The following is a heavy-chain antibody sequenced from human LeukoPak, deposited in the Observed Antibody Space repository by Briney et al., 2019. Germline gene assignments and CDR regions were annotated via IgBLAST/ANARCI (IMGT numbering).Heavy chain of an antibody. D-gene: IGHD3-22*01. CDR2: INPNSGGT. V-gene: IGHV1-2*02. J-gene: IGHJ4*02. CDR1: GYTFTGYY. Sequence: GASVKVSCKASGYTFTGYYMHWVRQAPGQGLEWMGWINPNSGGTNYAQKLQGRVTMTTDTSTSTAYMELRSLRSDDTAVYYCARGFDPTMIVVVTTNYYFDYWGQGTLVTVSS. CDR3: ARGFDPTMIVVVTTNYYFDY.